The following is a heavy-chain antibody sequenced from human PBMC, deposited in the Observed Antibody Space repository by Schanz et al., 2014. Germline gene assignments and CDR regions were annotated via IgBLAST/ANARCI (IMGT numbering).Heavy chain of an antibody. CDR3: ARAKRFGDMDV. J-gene: IGHJ6*02. Sequence: QVQLVQSGAEVKKPGSSVKVSCKASRSTFSSYTISWVRQARGQGLEWVGRFIPILGIANYAQKFQGRVTMTRDTSATTAYMELRNLRSDDTAVYYCARAKRFGDMDVWGQGTTVTVSS. V-gene: IGHV1-69*02. CDR2: FIPILGIA. D-gene: IGHD3-10*01. CDR1: RSTFSSYT.